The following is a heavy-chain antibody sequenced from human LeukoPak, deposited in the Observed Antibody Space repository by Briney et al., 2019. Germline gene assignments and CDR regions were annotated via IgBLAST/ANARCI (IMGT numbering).Heavy chain of an antibody. CDR3: ARDSVAAAGTTSTAYNWFDP. D-gene: IGHD6-13*01. Sequence: GASVKVSCKASGYTFTSYGISWVGQAPGKGLNGLDGITAYNGNTNYAQKLQGRVTMTTDTSTSTAYMELRSLRSDDTAVYYCARDSVAAAGTTSTAYNWFDPWGQGTLVTVSS. CDR1: GYTFTSYG. V-gene: IGHV1-18*01. CDR2: ITAYNGNT. J-gene: IGHJ5*02.